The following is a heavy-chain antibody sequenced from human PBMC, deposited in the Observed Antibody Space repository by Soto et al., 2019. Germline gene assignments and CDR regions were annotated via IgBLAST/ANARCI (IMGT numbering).Heavy chain of an antibody. CDR1: GYSFTSYC. Sequence: PGESLKISCKGSGYSFTSYCISWVRQIPGKGMEWMGRIETSESYKNYSTYSQGHVNISAAKSTSNAYMKWSRLKASDTAMYYCARQVSYVAGDGYWGQGTLVTVSP. V-gene: IGHV5-10-1*01. D-gene: IGHD7-27*01. CDR2: IETSESYK. J-gene: IGHJ4*02. CDR3: ARQVSYVAGDGY.